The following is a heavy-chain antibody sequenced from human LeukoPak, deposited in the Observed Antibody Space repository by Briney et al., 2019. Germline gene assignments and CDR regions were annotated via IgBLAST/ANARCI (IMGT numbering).Heavy chain of an antibody. J-gene: IGHJ6*03. D-gene: IGHD4-23*01. V-gene: IGHV4-4*07. CDR3: AKGAYGGNNYYHYYMDV. CDR1: GGSISSNY. CDR2: IYTSGST. Sequence: SETLSLTCTVSGGSISSNYWSWIRQPAGKGLEWIGRIYTSGSTNYNPSLKSRVTMSVDTSKNRFSLKLSFVTAADTAVYYCAKGAYGGNNYYHYYMDVWGKGTTVTVSS.